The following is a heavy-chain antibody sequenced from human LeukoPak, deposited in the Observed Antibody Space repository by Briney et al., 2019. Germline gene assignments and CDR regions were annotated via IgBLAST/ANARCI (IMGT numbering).Heavy chain of an antibody. CDR2: IYTSGST. V-gene: IGHV4-4*09. Sequence: SETLSLTCTVPGGSISSYYWSWIRQPPGKGLEWIGYIYTSGSTNYNPSLKSRVTISVDTSKNQFSLKLSSVTAADTAVYYCARRWSDGWFDPWGQGTLVTVSS. CDR1: GGSISSYY. J-gene: IGHJ5*02. D-gene: IGHD1-1*01. CDR3: ARRWSDGWFDP.